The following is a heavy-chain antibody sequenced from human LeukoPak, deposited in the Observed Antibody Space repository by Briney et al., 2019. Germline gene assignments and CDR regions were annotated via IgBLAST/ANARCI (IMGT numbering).Heavy chain of an antibody. J-gene: IGHJ4*02. CDR3: AKSKSPMITFGGVIVIPGLQFDY. CDR2: ISGSGGSP. Sequence: GGSLRLSCAASGFTFSSYAMSWVRQAPGKGLEWVSTISGSGGSPYYADSVKGRFTISRDNSKNTLYLQMNSLRAEDTAVYYCAKSKSPMITFGGVIVIPGLQFDYWGQGTLVTVSS. D-gene: IGHD3-16*02. V-gene: IGHV3-23*01. CDR1: GFTFSSYA.